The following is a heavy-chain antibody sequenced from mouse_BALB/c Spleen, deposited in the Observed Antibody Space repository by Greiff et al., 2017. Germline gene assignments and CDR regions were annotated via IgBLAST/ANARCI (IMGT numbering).Heavy chain of an antibody. CDR1: GYAFSSYW. D-gene: IGHD2-10*02. V-gene: IGHV1-80*01. J-gene: IGHJ4*01. CDR3: ARCQYGNYDYAMDY. Sequence: QVQLQQSGAELVRPGSSVKISCKASGYAFSSYWMNWVKQRPGQGLEWIGQIYPGDGDTNYNGKFKGKATLTAAKSSSTAYMQLSSLTSEDSAVYFCARCQYGNYDYAMDYGGQGTSVTVSS. CDR2: IYPGDGDT.